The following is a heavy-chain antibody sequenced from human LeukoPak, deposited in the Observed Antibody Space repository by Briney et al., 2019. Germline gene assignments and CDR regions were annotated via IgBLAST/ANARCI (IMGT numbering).Heavy chain of an antibody. V-gene: IGHV3-48*01. D-gene: IGHD6-19*01. CDR2: ITSSSSSN. CDR1: GFTFNGYN. Sequence: GGSLRLSCAASGFTFNGYNMNWVRQAPGKGLEWISYITSSSSSNSYADSVKGRFSISRDNAKNSLYLQMNSLRAEDTAVYYCARDADLAVAADAFDIWGQGTMVTVSS. J-gene: IGHJ3*02. CDR3: ARDADLAVAADAFDI.